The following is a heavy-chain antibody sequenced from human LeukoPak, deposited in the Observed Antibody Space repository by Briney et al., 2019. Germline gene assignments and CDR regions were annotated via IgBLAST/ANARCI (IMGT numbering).Heavy chain of an antibody. V-gene: IGHV4-30-4*08. CDR3: ARATIFGYMDV. Sequence: SETLSLTCAVSGGSISSGVHYWSWIRQPPGKGLEWLAYIYYSGTTYYNPSLKSPVTISVDTSDNQFSLKLSSVTAADTAVYYCARATIFGYMDVWGRGTTVTVSS. D-gene: IGHD3-9*01. J-gene: IGHJ6*03. CDR2: IYYSGTT. CDR1: GGSISSGVHY.